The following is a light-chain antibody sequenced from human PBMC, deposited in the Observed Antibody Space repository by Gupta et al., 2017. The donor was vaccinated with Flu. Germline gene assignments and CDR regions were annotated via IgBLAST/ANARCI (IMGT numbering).Light chain of an antibody. V-gene: IGLV2-14*01. CDR3: SSCTTGNTRL. J-gene: IGLJ3*02. Sequence: QSAPTPPASVPGPTGPPTTIPPTDTSSDVGGYNYVSWFQQHPGKAPKLMIYEVTNRPSGVANRFSGSKSGYTASLTSSGLQAEDEADYYCSSCTTGNTRLFGGGTKLTVL. CDR2: EVT. CDR1: SSDVGGYNY.